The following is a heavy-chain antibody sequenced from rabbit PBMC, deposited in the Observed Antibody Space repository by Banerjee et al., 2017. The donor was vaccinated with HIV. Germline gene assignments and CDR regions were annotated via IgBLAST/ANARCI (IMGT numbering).Heavy chain of an antibody. CDR1: GFSFSSGLP. Sequence: VESGGGLVKPGASLTLTCKASGFSFSSGLPMCWVRQAPGKGLEWIASVDTGDGTTYYASWVNGRFTVSLDNAQNTVFLQMTSLTPADTATYFCARDVVYGHSNLWGPGTLDTVS. V-gene: IGHV1S40*01. J-gene: IGHJ4*01. CDR2: VDTGDGTT. CDR3: ARDVVYGHSNL. D-gene: IGHD6-1*01.